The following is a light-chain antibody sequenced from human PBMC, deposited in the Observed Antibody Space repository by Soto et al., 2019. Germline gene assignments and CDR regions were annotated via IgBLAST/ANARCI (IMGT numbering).Light chain of an antibody. CDR1: SSDVGGYNY. CDR3: SSYTSSSTL. J-gene: IGLJ2*01. V-gene: IGLV2-14*01. Sequence: QSALTQPASVSGSPGQSITISCTGTSSDVGGYNYVSWYQQHPGKAPKLMIYDVSNRPSGVSNRVSGSKSGNTASLTISGLQADDEADYYCSSYTSSSTLFGGGTKVTVL. CDR2: DVS.